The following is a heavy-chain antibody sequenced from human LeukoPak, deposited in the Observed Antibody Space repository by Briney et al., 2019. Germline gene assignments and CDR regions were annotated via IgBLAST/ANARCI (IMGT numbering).Heavy chain of an antibody. V-gene: IGHV3-23*01. CDR3: AKDKVGATTGGYYFDY. CDR2: ISGSGGRT. J-gene: IGHJ4*02. CDR1: GFTFSSYA. Sequence: LAAGTLTLSCAASGFTFSSYAMSWVRQAPGKGLEWLLAISGSGGRTYYADSVQSRFTISRDNSKNTLYLQMNSLRAEDTAVYYCAKDKVGATTGGYYFDYWGAGTLVTVSS. D-gene: IGHD1-26*01.